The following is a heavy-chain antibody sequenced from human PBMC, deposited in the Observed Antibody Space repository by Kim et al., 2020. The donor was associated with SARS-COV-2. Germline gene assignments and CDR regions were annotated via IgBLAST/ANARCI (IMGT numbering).Heavy chain of an antibody. D-gene: IGHD4-17*01. CDR2: ISSSSSYI. CDR3: ASRAPGTTVTTTHFDY. Sequence: GGSLRPSCAASGFTFSSYSMNWVRQAPGKGLEWVSSISSSSSYIYYADSVKGRFTISRDNAKNSLYLQMNSLRAEDTAVYYCASRAPGTTVTTTHFDYWGQGTLGTVSS. V-gene: IGHV3-21*01. J-gene: IGHJ4*02. CDR1: GFTFSSYS.